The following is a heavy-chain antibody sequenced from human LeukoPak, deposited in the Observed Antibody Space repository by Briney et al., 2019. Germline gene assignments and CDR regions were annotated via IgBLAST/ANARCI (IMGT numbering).Heavy chain of an antibody. J-gene: IGHJ4*02. CDR1: GGSLSGYY. Sequence: ETLSLTCAVYGGSLSGYYWSWVRQAPGKGLEWVSAISGSGGSTYYADPVKGRFTISRDNSKNTLYLQMNNLRAEDTAVYYCAKDLAYCSGGSCHIAVAGVFDYWGLGTLVTVSS. CDR3: AKDLAYCSGGSCHIAVAGVFDY. D-gene: IGHD2-15*01. V-gene: IGHV3-23*01. CDR2: ISGSGGST.